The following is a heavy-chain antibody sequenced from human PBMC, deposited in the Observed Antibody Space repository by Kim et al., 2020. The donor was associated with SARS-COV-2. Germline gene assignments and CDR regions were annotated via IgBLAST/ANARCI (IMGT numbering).Heavy chain of an antibody. Sequence: GGSLRLSCAASGFTFSSYGMHWVRQAPGKGLEWVAVISYDGSNKYYAYSVKGRFTISRDNSKNTLYLQMNSLRAEDTAVYYCAKERGGRYFDWFVNWFDPWGQGTLVTVSS. CDR1: GFTFSSYG. J-gene: IGHJ5*02. CDR2: ISYDGSNK. D-gene: IGHD3-9*01. V-gene: IGHV3-30*18. CDR3: AKERGGRYFDWFVNWFDP.